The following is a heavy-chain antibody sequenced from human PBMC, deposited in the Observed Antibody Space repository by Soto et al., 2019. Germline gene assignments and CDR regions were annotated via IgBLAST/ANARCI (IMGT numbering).Heavy chain of an antibody. D-gene: IGHD1-26*01. V-gene: IGHV3-23*01. CDR1: GFTFSSYA. CDR3: ARRGGGSYYDY. Sequence: EVQLLESGGGLVQPGGSLRLSCAASGFTFSSYAMRWVRQAPGKGLEWVSAISGSGDSTYYADSVKGRFTISRDNSKNTLYLQMNSLRAEDTAVYYCARRGGGSYYDYWGQGTRVTVSS. J-gene: IGHJ4*02. CDR2: ISGSGDST.